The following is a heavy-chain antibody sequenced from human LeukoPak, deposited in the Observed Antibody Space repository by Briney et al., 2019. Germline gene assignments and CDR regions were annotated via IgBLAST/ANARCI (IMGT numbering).Heavy chain of an antibody. V-gene: IGHV4-34*01. D-gene: IGHD6-19*01. Sequence: PGGSLRLSCAASGFTFSSYSMNWVRQPPGKGLEWIGEINHSGSTNYNPSLKSRVTISVDTSKNQFSLKLSSVTAADTAVYYCARVTAVAGSSAYWGQGTLVTVSS. CDR1: GFTFSSYS. CDR2: INHSGST. J-gene: IGHJ4*02. CDR3: ARVTAVAGSSAY.